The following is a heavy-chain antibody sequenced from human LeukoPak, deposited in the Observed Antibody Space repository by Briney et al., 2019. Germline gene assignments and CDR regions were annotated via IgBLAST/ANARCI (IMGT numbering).Heavy chain of an antibody. J-gene: IGHJ5*02. CDR2: ITRSNYI. D-gene: IGHD2-21*02. CDR1: GFTFSSYS. Sequence: GGSLRLSCAASGFTFSSYSMNWVRQAPGKGLEWVSSITRSNYIYYADSVKGRFTISRDNAKNTLYLQMNSLRAEDTALYYCARDVGGDYDNWFDPWGQGTLVTVSS. CDR3: ARDVGGDYDNWFDP. V-gene: IGHV3-21*04.